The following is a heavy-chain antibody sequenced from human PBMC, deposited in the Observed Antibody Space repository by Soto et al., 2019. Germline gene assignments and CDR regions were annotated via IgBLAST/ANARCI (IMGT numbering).Heavy chain of an antibody. V-gene: IGHV1-8*01. J-gene: IGHJ5*02. CDR2: MNPNNGKT. CDR3: AKDFGGLYNWFDP. Sequence: ASVKVACRASGYMFTSYDINWVRQAAGQVLEWLGRMNPNNGKTDYAQKFQGRLTMTRDPSISTVYMELSRLTSEDTAVYSCAKDFGGLYNWFDPWGQGTLVTVSS. CDR1: GYMFTSYD. D-gene: IGHD3-16*01.